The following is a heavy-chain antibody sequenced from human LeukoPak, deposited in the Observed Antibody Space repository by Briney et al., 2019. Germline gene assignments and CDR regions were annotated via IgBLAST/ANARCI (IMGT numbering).Heavy chain of an antibody. CDR2: MNPNSGNT. V-gene: IGHV1-8*03. Sequence: GASVKVSCKASGYTFANYDINWVRQATGQGLEWMGWMNPNSGNTGYAQKFQGRVTITRNTSISTAYMELSSLRSEDTAVYYCARERASSGYHQAFDIWGQGTMVTVSS. CDR1: GYTFANYD. D-gene: IGHD3-22*01. J-gene: IGHJ3*02. CDR3: ARERASSGYHQAFDI.